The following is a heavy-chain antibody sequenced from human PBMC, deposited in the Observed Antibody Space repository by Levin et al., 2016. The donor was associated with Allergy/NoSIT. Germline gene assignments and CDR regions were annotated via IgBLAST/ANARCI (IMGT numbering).Heavy chain of an antibody. V-gene: IGHV2-5*01. J-gene: IGHJ4*02. CDR2: IYWNDDK. D-gene: IGHD6-19*01. CDR3: AHISDQWLLKYFFDY. Sequence: SGPTLVKPTQTLTLTCTFSGFSLSTGGVGVGWICQPPGKALEWLALIYWNDDKHYSPSLKSRLTIAKDTSKNQVVLTMTNMDPVDTATYYCAHISDQWLLKYFFDYWGQGTLVTVSS. CDR1: GFSLSTGGVG.